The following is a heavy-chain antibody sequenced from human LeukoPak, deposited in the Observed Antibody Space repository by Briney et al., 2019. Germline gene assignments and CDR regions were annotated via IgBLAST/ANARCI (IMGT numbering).Heavy chain of an antibody. Sequence: GGSLRLSCAASGFTFSSYGMHWVRQAPGKGLEWVAVIWYDGTNKYYPDSVKGRFTISRDNSKNTLYLQMNSLRAGDTALYYCARGTGYGDYLIDYWGQGTLVTVSS. J-gene: IGHJ4*02. D-gene: IGHD4-17*01. CDR2: IWYDGTNK. V-gene: IGHV3-33*01. CDR1: GFTFSSYG. CDR3: ARGTGYGDYLIDY.